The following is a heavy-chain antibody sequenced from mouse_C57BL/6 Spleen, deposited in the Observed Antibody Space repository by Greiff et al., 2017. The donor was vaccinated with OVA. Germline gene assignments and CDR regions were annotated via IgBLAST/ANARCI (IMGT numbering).Heavy chain of an antibody. CDR3: ARNPWALDY. V-gene: IGHV1-61*01. D-gene: IGHD4-1*01. Sequence: QVQLKQPGAELVRPGSSVKLSCKASGYTFTSYWLDWVKQRPGQGLEWIGNIYPSDSETPYNQKFKDKATLTVDKSSSTAYMQLSSLTSEDSAVYYCARNPWALDYWGKGTTLTVSS. CDR2: IYPSDSET. CDR1: GYTFTSYW. J-gene: IGHJ2*01.